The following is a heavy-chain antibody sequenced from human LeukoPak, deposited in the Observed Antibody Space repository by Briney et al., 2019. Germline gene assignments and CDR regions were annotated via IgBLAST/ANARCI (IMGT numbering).Heavy chain of an antibody. CDR2: IYHSGST. D-gene: IGHD3-10*01. CDR1: GGSISSGGYS. V-gene: IGHV4-30-2*01. CDR3: AGGKYSMVRGVIIDYFDY. J-gene: IGHJ4*02. Sequence: SETLSLTCAISGGSISSGGYSWSWVRQPPVKGLEWFGYIYHSGSTYYNPSLKSRATISVDRSKNQFSLKLSSVTAADTAVYYCAGGKYSMVRGVIIDYFDYWGQGTLVTVSS.